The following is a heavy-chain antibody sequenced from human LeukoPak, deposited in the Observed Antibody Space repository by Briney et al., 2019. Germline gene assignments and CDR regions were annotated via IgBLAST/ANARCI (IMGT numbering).Heavy chain of an antibody. Sequence: ASVKVSCKASGYTFTGYYMHWVRQPPAQGLEWMGWINPNSGGTKYAQMFQGGVTMTRETSITTAYKELSRLRSDDTAVYYCAREEGSGCYDSWGQGTRLTVSS. CDR3: AREEGSGCYDS. CDR2: INPNSGGT. D-gene: IGHD6-19*01. J-gene: IGHJ4*02. V-gene: IGHV1-2*02. CDR1: GYTFTGYY.